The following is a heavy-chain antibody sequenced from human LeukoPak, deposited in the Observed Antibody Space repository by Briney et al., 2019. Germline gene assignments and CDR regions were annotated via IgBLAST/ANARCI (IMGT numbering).Heavy chain of an antibody. CDR3: ARGKDIVVVPAPLVSPYYYYGMDV. D-gene: IGHD2-2*01. Sequence: PSETLSLTCTVSGGPISSYYWSWIRQPPGKGLEWIGYIYYSGSTNYNPSLKSRVTISVDTSKNQFSLKLSSVTAADPAVYYCARGKDIVVVPAPLVSPYYYYGMDVWGQGTTVTVSS. V-gene: IGHV4-59*01. CDR1: GGPISSYY. CDR2: IYYSGST. J-gene: IGHJ6*02.